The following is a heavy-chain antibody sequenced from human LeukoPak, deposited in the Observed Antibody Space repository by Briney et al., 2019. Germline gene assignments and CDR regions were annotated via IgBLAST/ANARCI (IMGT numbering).Heavy chain of an antibody. CDR3: AKDTPDSSGYYYDFDY. D-gene: IGHD3-22*01. J-gene: IGHJ4*02. V-gene: IGHV3-23*01. CDR2: ISGSGGST. Sequence: GGSLRLSCAASGFTFSSYAMSWVRQAPGKGLEWVSAISGSGGSTYYADSVKGRFTISRDNSKNTLYLQMNSLRAEDTAVYYRAKDTPDSSGYYYDFDYWGQGTLVTVSS. CDR1: GFTFSSYA.